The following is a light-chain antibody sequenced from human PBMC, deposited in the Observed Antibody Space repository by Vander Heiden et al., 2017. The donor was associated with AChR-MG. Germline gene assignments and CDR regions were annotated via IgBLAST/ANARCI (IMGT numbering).Light chain of an antibody. Sequence: DIQMTQSPSSLSASVGDRVTITCRASQSISSYLNWYQQRPGEAPNLLIYAASSLQSGVPSRFSGSGSGTDFTLTISSLQPKDFATYYCQQTDDSPYTFGQRTKLEIK. CDR3: QQTDDSPYT. CDR1: QSISSY. J-gene: IGKJ2*01. V-gene: IGKV1-39*01. CDR2: AAS.